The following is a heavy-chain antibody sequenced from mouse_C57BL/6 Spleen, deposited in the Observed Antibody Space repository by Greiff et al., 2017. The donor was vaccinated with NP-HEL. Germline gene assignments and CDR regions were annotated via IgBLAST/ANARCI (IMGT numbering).Heavy chain of an antibody. CDR3: ARLRIYYDYEYYFVY. CDR1: GFTFSSYG. D-gene: IGHD2-4*01. V-gene: IGHV5-6*01. J-gene: IGHJ2*01. CDR2: ISSGGSYT. Sequence: EVKLMESGGDLVKPGGSLKLSCAASGFTFSSYGMSWVRQTPDKRLEWVATISSGGSYTYYPDSVKGRFTISRDNAKNTLYLQMSSLKSEDTAMYYCARLRIYYDYEYYFVYWGQGTTLTVSS.